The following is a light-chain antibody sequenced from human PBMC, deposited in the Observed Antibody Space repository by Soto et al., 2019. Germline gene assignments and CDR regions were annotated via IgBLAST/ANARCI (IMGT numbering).Light chain of an antibody. J-gene: IGKJ2*01. CDR3: PQRSDWSTYT. CDR2: DAS. CDR1: QSVSSY. Sequence: EIVLTQSPATLSLSPGERATLSCRASQSVSSYLAWYQQKPGQAPRLLIYDASNRATGIPARFSGSGSGTDFILTISSLEPEDFAVYYCPQRSDWSTYTFGQGTKLEIK. V-gene: IGKV3-11*01.